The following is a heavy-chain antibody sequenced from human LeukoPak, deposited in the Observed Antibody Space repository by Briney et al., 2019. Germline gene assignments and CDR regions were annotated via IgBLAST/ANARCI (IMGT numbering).Heavy chain of an antibody. CDR2: IIPIFGTA. V-gene: IGHV1-69*01. Sequence: SVKVSCKASGGTFSSYAISWVRQAPGQGLEWMGGIIPIFGTANYAQKFQGRVTITADESTSTAYMELSSLRSEDTAVYYCARGRCLRFGRRSTNNWFDPWGQGTLVTVSS. CDR3: ARGRCLRFGRRSTNNWFDP. D-gene: IGHD3-10*01. CDR1: GGTFSSYA. J-gene: IGHJ5*02.